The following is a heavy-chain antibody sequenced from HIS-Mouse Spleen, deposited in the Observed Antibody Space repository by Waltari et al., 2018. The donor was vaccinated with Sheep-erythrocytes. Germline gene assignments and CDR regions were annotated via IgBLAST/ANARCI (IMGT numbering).Heavy chain of an antibody. J-gene: IGHJ4*02. D-gene: IGHD1-26*01. CDR1: GFTFSSYS. CDR3: ARVASGATFDY. CDR2: ISSSSLYR. V-gene: IGHV3-21*01. Sequence: EVQLVESGGGLVKPGGSLRLSCAASGFTFSSYSMNWVRQAPGKGLWGVSSISSSSLYRYDAASVKGRFTISGDNAKNSLYLQLNSLRAEDTAVYYCARVASGATFDYWGQGTLVTVSS.